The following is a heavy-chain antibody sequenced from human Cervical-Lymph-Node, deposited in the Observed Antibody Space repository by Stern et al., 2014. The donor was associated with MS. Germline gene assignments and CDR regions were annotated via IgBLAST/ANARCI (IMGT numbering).Heavy chain of an antibody. V-gene: IGHV4-59*01. D-gene: IGHD3-3*01. Sequence: QVQLQESGPGLVKPSETLSLTCTVSGGSISSYYWSWIRQPPGKGLEGIGYISYSGSTNYNPSLKSRVTISVDTSKNQFSLKLSSVTAADTAVYYCARGGDYDFWSGYFDYWGQGTLVTVSS. J-gene: IGHJ4*02. CDR2: ISYSGST. CDR3: ARGGDYDFWSGYFDY. CDR1: GGSISSYY.